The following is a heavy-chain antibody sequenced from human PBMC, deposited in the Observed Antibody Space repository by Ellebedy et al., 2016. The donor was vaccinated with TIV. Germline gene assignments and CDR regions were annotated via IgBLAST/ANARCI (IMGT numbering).Heavy chain of an antibody. V-gene: IGHV1-2*02. J-gene: IGHJ3*02. CDR3: ARDSEMATGKGDAFDI. CDR1: GYTFTGYY. CDR2: INPNSGGT. D-gene: IGHD5-24*01. Sequence: AASVKVSCKASGYTFTGYYMHWVRQAPGQGLEWMGWINPNSGGTNYAQKFQGRVTMTRDTSISTAYMELSRLRSDDTAVYYCARDSEMATGKGDAFDIWGQGTMVTVSS.